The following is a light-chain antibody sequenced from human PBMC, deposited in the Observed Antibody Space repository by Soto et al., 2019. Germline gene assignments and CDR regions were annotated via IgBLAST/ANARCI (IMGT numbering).Light chain of an antibody. CDR2: AAS. V-gene: IGKV1-27*01. Sequence: DIQMTQSPSSLSASVGDRVTITCRASQGIIDYLAWYQQKPGRAPKLLIYAASTLQSGVPSRFSGSGSGTDFTLTISILQPDDVANYYCQKYNSAPQTFGPGTKVEIK. CDR3: QKYNSAPQT. J-gene: IGKJ1*01. CDR1: QGIIDY.